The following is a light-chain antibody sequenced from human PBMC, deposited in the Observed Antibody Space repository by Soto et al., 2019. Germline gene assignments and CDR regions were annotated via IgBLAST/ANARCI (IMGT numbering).Light chain of an antibody. CDR2: HAS. J-gene: IGKJ1*01. CDR3: QHYNSYTWT. V-gene: IGKV1-5*01. Sequence: DIQMTQSPSTLSASIGDRVTITCRASQTISNWLAWYQQKPGKAPNLLIYHASNLETGVPSRFSGSAFGTEFTLTICSLQPDDFATYYCQHYNSYTWTFGQGTKV. CDR1: QTISNW.